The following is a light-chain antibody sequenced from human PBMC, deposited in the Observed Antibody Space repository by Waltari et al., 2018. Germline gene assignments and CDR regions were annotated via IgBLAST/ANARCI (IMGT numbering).Light chain of an antibody. CDR1: SSDVGSHNI. CDR3: CSYAGGTASIL. V-gene: IGLV2-23*01. J-gene: IGLJ2*01. CDR2: EDT. Sequence: SALTQPASVSGSPGQSLTIASTGTSSDVGSHNIVSWYQHHPGKAPKLMIYEDTKRPSGVSNRFSGSKSGNTASLTISGLQAEDEADYYCCSYAGGTASILLGGGTKLTVL.